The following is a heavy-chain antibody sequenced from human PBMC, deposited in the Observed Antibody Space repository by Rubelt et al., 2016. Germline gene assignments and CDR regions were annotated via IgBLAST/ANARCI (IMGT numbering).Heavy chain of an antibody. V-gene: IGHV3-33*01. J-gene: IGHJ5*02. CDR2: IWYDGSNK. CDR3: ASQKRRITIFGVVPNWFDP. D-gene: IGHD3-3*01. Sequence: GFTFSSYGMHWVRQAPGKGLEWVAVIWYDGSNKYYADSVKGRFTISRDNSKNTLYLQMNSLRAEDTAVYYCASQKRRITIFGVVPNWFDPWGQGTLVTVSS. CDR1: GFTFSSYG.